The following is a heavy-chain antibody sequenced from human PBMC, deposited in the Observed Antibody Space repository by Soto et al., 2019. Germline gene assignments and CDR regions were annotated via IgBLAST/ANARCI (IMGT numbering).Heavy chain of an antibody. Sequence: DVQLLESGGHLVQPGGSLRLSCAASGFTFSSYAMSWVRQAPGKGLEWVSSVSAGGDMTYYSDSVKGRFTISRDTTNNALFLQRNSLRIEDTALYYCARGARGGSGSPASYYYAGVDVWGQWTTVTVS. D-gene: IGHD3-10*01. CDR3: ARGARGGSGSPASYYYAGVDV. CDR1: GFTFSSYA. V-gene: IGHV3-23*01. J-gene: IGHJ6*02. CDR2: VSAGGDMT.